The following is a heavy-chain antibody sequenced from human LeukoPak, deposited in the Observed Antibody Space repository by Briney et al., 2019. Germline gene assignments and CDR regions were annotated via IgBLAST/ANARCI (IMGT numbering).Heavy chain of an antibody. CDR2: LYSGGST. CDR3: ARSPIPDY. CDR1: GFTVSSNY. J-gene: IGHJ4*02. V-gene: IGHV3-66*01. Sequence: GGSLRLSCVASGFTVSSNYMSWVRQAPGKGLEWVSVLYSGGSTHYTDSVKGRFTISRDNSKNTLYLQMNSLRAEDTAVYYCARSPIPDYWGQGTLVTVSS. D-gene: IGHD3-10*01.